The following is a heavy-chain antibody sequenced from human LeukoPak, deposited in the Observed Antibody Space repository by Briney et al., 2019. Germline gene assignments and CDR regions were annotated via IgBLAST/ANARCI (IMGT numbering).Heavy chain of an antibody. Sequence: SETLSLTCAVSGYSISSGYYWGWIRQPPGKGLEWIGSICHSGSTYYNPSLKSRVTISVDTSKNQFSLKLSSVTAADTAVYYCARGGLEYDILTGYYMSLVYWGQGTLVTVSS. CDR1: GYSISSGYY. D-gene: IGHD3-9*01. J-gene: IGHJ4*02. CDR3: ARGGLEYDILTGYYMSLVY. V-gene: IGHV4-38-2*01. CDR2: ICHSGST.